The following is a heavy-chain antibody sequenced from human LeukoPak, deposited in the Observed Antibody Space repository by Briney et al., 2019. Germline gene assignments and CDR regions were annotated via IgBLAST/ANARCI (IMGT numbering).Heavy chain of an antibody. CDR2: IYYSGST. D-gene: IGHD3-22*01. V-gene: IGHV4-31*03. J-gene: IGHJ4*02. Sequence: PSETLSLTCTVSGGSISSGGYYWSWIRQHPGKGLEWIGYIYYSGSTYYNPSLKSRVTISVDTSKNQFSLKLSSVTAADTAVYYCARVVRYYDSSGYSKGYFDYWGQETLVTVSS. CDR1: GGSISSGGYY. CDR3: ARVVRYYDSSGYSKGYFDY.